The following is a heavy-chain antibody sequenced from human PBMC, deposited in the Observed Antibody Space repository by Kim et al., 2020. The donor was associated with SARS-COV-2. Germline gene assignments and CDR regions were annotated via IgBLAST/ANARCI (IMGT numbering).Heavy chain of an antibody. D-gene: IGHD1-1*01. J-gene: IGHJ4*02. V-gene: IGHV3-74*01. Sequence: YAGCVKCRFTISRDNAKNTLYLEMNRLRAEDTAVYYCARSRTGASATEEYWGQGALVTVSS. CDR3: ARSRTGASATEEY.